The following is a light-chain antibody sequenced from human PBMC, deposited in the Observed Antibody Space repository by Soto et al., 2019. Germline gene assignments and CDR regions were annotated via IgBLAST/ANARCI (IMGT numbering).Light chain of an antibody. CDR1: QNVTSTY. CDR2: GAS. Sequence: IVLTQSPGTLSLSPGERAALSCRASQNVTSTYLACYQQKPDQAPRLLIYGASNRAAGISDRFSGSGSGTDFNLTISRLEPEDFAVYYCQQYGNSPRTFGQGTKLEIK. CDR3: QQYGNSPRT. V-gene: IGKV3-20*01. J-gene: IGKJ2*01.